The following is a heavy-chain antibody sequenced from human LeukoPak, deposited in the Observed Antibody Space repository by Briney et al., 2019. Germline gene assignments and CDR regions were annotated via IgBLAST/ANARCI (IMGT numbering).Heavy chain of an antibody. CDR3: VREKDGRTYDY. CDR2: FKPNTISA. CDR1: GYTFISYY. V-gene: IGHV1-46*01. Sequence: ASVKVSCKASGYTFISYYVHWVRQAPGQGREGLGTFKPNTISAHPGLAFRDRVSLTGDMSTSTVFIELNSLRSEDTAVYYCVREKDGRTYDYWGQGTLVTVST. D-gene: IGHD1-26*01. J-gene: IGHJ4*01.